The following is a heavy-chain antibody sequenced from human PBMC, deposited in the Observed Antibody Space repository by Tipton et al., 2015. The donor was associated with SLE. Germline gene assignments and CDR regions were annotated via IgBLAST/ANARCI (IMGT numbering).Heavy chain of an antibody. D-gene: IGHD4-17*01. V-gene: IGHV4-34*01. CDR1: GGSVSGHY. CDR2: INHSGST. J-gene: IGHJ2*01. CDR3: ATNGDYAWYFDL. Sequence: TLSLTCAVYGGSVSGHYWSWIRQPPGKGLEWIGEINHSGSTNYNPSLKSRVTISVDTSKNQFSLKLSSVTAADTAVYYCATNGDYAWYFDLWGRGTLVTVSS.